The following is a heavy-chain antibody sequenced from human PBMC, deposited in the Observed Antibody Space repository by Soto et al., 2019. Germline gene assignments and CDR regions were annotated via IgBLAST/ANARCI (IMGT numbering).Heavy chain of an antibody. CDR1: GFTFSNYG. J-gene: IGHJ6*04. D-gene: IGHD2-15*01. V-gene: IGHV3-30*18. CDR2: ISYDGGSA. CDR3: AKDVDVVVVLSATRGLDV. Sequence: QVQLVESGGGMIQPGRSLRLSCVASGFTFSNYGMHWVRQAPGKGLEWVAGISYDGGSADYVDSVKGRLTRSRDNSKNTLSLQMISLRPEDTGVYYCAKDVDVVVVLSATRGLDVWGKGTTVTVSS.